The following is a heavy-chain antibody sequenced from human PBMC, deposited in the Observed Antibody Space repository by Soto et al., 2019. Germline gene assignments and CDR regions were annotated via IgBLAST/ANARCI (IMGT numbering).Heavy chain of an antibody. V-gene: IGHV4-4*07. CDR3: ARDPSYDSKVMDV. Sequence: SETLSLTCTVSGGSITSYYWSWIRQPAGKGLEWIGRLYSNGNTDYNPSLKSRVTMSVDTSKNQVSLKLNSVTAADTAVYYCARDPSYDSKVMDVWGQGTTVTVSS. CDR1: GGSITSYY. CDR2: LYSNGNT. J-gene: IGHJ6*02. D-gene: IGHD3-3*01.